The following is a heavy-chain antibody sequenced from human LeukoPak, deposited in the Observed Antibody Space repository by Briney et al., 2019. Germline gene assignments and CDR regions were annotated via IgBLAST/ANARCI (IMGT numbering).Heavy chain of an antibody. Sequence: ASVKVSCKASGYTFTGYYLHWVRQAPGQGLEWMGWINPNSGGTNYAQKFQGRVTMTRDTSISTAYMELSSLRSEDTAVYYCARAVYYYDSSGYYSNTFDPWGQGTLVTVSS. J-gene: IGHJ5*02. V-gene: IGHV1-2*02. D-gene: IGHD3-22*01. CDR3: ARAVYYYDSSGYYSNTFDP. CDR2: INPNSGGT. CDR1: GYTFTGYY.